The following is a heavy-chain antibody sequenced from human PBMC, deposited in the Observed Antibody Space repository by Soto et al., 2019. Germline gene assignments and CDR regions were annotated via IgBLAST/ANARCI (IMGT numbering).Heavy chain of an antibody. D-gene: IGHD6-19*01. CDR2: ISGSGGSA. CDR1: GFTFSSYA. CDR3: AKDGAGSSGWYYFDY. J-gene: IGHJ4*02. V-gene: IGHV3-23*01. Sequence: EVQLLESGGGLVQPGGSLRLSCAASGFTFSSYAMSWVRQVPGKGLEWASAISGSGGSAYYADSVKGRFTISRDNSKNTLYLQMNILRAEDTAVYYCAKDGAGSSGWYYFDYWGQGTLVTVSS.